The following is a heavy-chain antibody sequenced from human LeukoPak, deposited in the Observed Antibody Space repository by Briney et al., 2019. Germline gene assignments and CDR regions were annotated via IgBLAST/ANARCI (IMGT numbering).Heavy chain of an antibody. Sequence: TSETLSLTCTVSGGSISSYYWSWIRQPPGKGLEWIGYIYYSGSTNYNPSLKSRVTISVDTSKNQFSLKLSSVTAADTAVYYCARQDGDYHFDYWGQGTLVTVSS. J-gene: IGHJ4*02. CDR3: ARQDGDYHFDY. CDR1: GGSISSYY. D-gene: IGHD4-17*01. V-gene: IGHV4-59*08. CDR2: IYYSGST.